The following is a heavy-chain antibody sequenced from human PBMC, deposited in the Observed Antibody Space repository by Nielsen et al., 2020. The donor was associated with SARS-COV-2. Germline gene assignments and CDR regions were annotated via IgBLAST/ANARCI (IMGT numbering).Heavy chain of an antibody. CDR1: GYTFTGYY. CDR3: AKPSVVVPIYGMDV. J-gene: IGHJ6*02. CDR2: IIPIFGTA. V-gene: IGHV1-69*13. D-gene: IGHD2-2*01. Sequence: SVKVSCKASGYTFTGYYMHWVRQAPGQGLEWMGGIIPIFGTANYAQKFQGRVTITADESTSTAYMELSSLRSEDTAVYYCAKPSVVVPIYGMDVWGQGTTVTVSS.